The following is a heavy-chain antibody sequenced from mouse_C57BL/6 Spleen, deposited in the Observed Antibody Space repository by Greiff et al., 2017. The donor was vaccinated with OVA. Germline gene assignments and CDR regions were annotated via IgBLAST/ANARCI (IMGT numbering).Heavy chain of an antibody. CDR1: GYTFTSYW. CDR2: IHPNSGST. CDR3: ANELTGTGYFDY. J-gene: IGHJ2*01. Sequence: VQLQQPGAELVKPGASVKLSCKASGYTFTSYWMHWVKQRPGQGLEWIGMIHPNSGSTNYNEKFKSKATLTVDKSSSTAYMQLSSLTSEDSAVYYCANELTGTGYFDYWGQGTTLTVSS. D-gene: IGHD4-1*01. V-gene: IGHV1-64*01.